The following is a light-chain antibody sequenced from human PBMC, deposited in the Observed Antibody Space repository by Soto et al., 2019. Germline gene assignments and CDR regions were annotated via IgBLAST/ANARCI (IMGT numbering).Light chain of an antibody. J-gene: IGLJ2*01. CDR3: SSYATSSTRV. CDR1: SSDVGAYNY. Sequence: QSALTQPASVSGSPGQSITLSCTGTSSDVGAYNYVAWSQQHPGKAPKLIIYDVTNRPSGVSNRFSGSKSGNTASLTISGLQGEDEADYHRSSYATSSTRVFGVGTQLAVL. V-gene: IGLV2-14*03. CDR2: DVT.